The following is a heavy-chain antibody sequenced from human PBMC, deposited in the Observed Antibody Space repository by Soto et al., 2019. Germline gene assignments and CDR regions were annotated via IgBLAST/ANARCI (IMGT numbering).Heavy chain of an antibody. J-gene: IGHJ4*02. CDR2: MNPYTGTT. Sequence: GASVKVSCKASGYTFTTCDIHWVRQAPGRGLEWMGWMNPYTGTTGNAQRFQGRVTMTRDTSISTAYMEVSSLRSEDTGVYYCVGRKERSGPHYFDAWGQGTLVTVSS. CDR3: VGRKERSGPHYFDA. CDR1: GYTFTTCD. D-gene: IGHD6-25*01. V-gene: IGHV1-8*02.